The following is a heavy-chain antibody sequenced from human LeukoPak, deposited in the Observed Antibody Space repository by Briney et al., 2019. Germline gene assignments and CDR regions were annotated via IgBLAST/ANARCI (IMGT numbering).Heavy chain of an antibody. CDR2: IYYSGST. J-gene: IGHJ4*02. D-gene: IGHD3-10*01. CDR3: ARSLRSSRITMVRENYYFDY. Sequence: SETLSLTCTVSGGSLSSYYWSWIRQPPGKGLEWIGYIYYSGSTNYNPSLKSRVTISVDTSKNQFSLKLSSVTAANTAVYYCARSLRSSRITMVRENYYFDYWGQGTLVTVSS. CDR1: GGSLSSYY. V-gene: IGHV4-59*01.